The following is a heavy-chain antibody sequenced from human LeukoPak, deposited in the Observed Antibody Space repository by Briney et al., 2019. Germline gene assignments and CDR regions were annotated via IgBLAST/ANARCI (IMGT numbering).Heavy chain of an antibody. D-gene: IGHD6-13*01. CDR1: GYTFTGYY. V-gene: IGHV1-2*02. Sequence: ASVKVSCKASGYTFTGYYMHWVRQAPGQGLEWMGWINPNSGGTNYAQKFQGRVTMTRDTSISTAYMELSRLRSDDTAVYYCARVQNSSSWYFAFDIWGQGTMLTVSS. CDR3: ARVQNSSSWYFAFDI. CDR2: INPNSGGT. J-gene: IGHJ3*02.